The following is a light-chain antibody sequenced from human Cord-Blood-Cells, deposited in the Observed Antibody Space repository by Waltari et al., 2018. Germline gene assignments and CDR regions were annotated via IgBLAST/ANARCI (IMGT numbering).Light chain of an antibody. J-gene: IGKJ1*01. CDR3: QQYNSYWT. CDR1: QSISSW. CDR2: KAS. V-gene: IGKV1-5*03. Sequence: DIQMTPSPSTLSAPVGDRVTITCRASQSISSWLAWYQQKPGKAPKLLIYKASSLESGVPSRFSGSGSGTEFTLTISSLQPDDFATYYCQQYNSYWTFGQGTKVEIK.